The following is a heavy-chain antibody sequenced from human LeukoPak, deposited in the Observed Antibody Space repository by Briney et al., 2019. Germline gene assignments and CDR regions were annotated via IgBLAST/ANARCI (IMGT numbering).Heavy chain of an antibody. CDR2: INAGNGNT. CDR1: GYTFTSYA. CDR3: ARGSRRNCSGGSCRYYYYGMDV. D-gene: IGHD2-15*01. V-gene: IGHV1-3*01. J-gene: IGHJ6*02. Sequence: ASVKVSCKASGYTFTSYAMHWVRQAPGQRLEWMGWINAGNGNTKYSQKFQGRVTITADESTSTAYMELSSLRSEDTAVYYCARGSRRNCSGGSCRYYYYGMDVWGQGTTVTVSS.